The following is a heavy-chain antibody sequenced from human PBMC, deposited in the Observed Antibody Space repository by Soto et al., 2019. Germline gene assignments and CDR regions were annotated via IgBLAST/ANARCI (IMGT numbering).Heavy chain of an antibody. D-gene: IGHD3-10*02. Sequence: PSETLSLTCTVSGGSISSGGYYWRWIRPHPGKGLEWIGYIYYSGSTYYNPSLKSRVTISVDTSKNQFSLKLSSVTAADTAVYYCARVTRFGARYYYYGMDVWGQGTTVTVSS. CDR2: IYYSGST. J-gene: IGHJ6*02. CDR1: GGSISSGGYY. CDR3: ARVTRFGARYYYYGMDV. V-gene: IGHV4-31*03.